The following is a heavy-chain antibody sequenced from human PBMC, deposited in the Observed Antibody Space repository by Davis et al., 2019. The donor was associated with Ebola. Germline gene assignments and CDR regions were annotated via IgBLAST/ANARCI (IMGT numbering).Heavy chain of an antibody. J-gene: IGHJ6*03. CDR2: IIPIFGTA. CDR3: AKGHQFGVVTIYYYYYMDV. Sequence: SVKVSCKASGGTFSSYAISWVRQAPGQGLEWMGGIIPIFGTANYAQKFQGRVTITADESTSTAYMELSSPRAEDTAVYYCAKGHQFGVVTIYYYYYMDVWGKGTTVTVSS. D-gene: IGHD3-3*01. CDR1: GGTFSSYA. V-gene: IGHV1-69*13.